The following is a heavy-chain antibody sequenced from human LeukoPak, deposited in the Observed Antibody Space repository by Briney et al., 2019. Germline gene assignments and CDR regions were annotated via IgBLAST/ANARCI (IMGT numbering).Heavy chain of an antibody. V-gene: IGHV4-4*02. J-gene: IGHJ6*02. CDR1: GGSISSSNW. D-gene: IGHD3-22*01. CDR3: ARSYNSRGYYYYGMDV. CDR2: IYHSGST. Sequence: PSETLSLTCAVSGGSISSSNWWRWVRQPPGKGLEWIGEIYHSGSTNYNPSLKSRVTISVDTSKNQFSPKLSSVTAADTAVYYCARSYNSRGYYYYGMDVWGQGTTVTVSS.